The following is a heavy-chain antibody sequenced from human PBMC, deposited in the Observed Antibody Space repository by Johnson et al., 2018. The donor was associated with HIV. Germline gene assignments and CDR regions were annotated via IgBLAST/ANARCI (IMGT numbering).Heavy chain of an antibody. CDR2: INSDGSST. CDR1: GFTFSSYA. Sequence: MQLVESGGGLVQPGGSLRLSCAASGFTFSSYAMSWVRQAPGKGLEWVSRINSDGSSTSYADSVKGRFTISRDNAKNTLYLQMDSLGAEDSAVYYCAVVQWLPDDVFNIWGQGTMVTVSP. V-gene: IGHV3-74*02. CDR3: AVVQWLPDDVFNI. D-gene: IGHD3-22*01. J-gene: IGHJ3*02.